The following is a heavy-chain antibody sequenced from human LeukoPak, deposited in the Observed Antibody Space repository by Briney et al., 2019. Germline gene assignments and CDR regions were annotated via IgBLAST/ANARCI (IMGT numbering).Heavy chain of an antibody. J-gene: IGHJ6*02. CDR2: ISYDGSNK. V-gene: IGHV3-30-3*01. CDR1: GFTLSSYA. Sequence: PGRSLRLSCAASGFTLSSYAMHWVRQAPGKGLERVAVISYDGSNKYYADSVKGRFTISRDNSKNTLYLQMNSLRAEDTAVYYCARGRYDFWSGYSNYYYYYGMDVWGQGTTVTVSS. CDR3: ARGRYDFWSGYSNYYYYYGMDV. D-gene: IGHD3-3*01.